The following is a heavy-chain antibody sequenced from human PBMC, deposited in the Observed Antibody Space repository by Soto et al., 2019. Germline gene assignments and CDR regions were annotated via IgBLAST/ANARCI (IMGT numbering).Heavy chain of an antibody. CDR2: IYHSGST. CDR1: GGSISSSNW. CDR3: ASQGGTHDRFDP. V-gene: IGHV4-4*02. J-gene: IGHJ5*02. Sequence: QVQLQESGPGLVKPSGTLSLTCAVSGGSISSSNWWSWVRQPPGKGLEWIGEIYHSGSTNYNSSLNRGDTRSSGHSKNQFSMKLSSVTASDTAVYYCASQGGTHDRFDPCGQGPLVTVCS. D-gene: IGHD1-1*01.